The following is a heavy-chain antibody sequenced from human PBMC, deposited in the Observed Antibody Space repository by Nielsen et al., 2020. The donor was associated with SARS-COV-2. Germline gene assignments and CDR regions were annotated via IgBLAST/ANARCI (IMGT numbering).Heavy chain of an antibody. CDR3: ARDPPYGGNSGIYYYYGMDV. CDR2: INPSGGST. J-gene: IGHJ6*02. D-gene: IGHD4-23*01. Sequence: WVRQAPGQGLEWMGIINPSGGSTSYAQRFQGRVTMTRDTSTSTVYMELSSLRSEDTAVYYCARDPPYGGNSGIYYYYGMDVWGQGTTVTVSS. V-gene: IGHV1-46*01.